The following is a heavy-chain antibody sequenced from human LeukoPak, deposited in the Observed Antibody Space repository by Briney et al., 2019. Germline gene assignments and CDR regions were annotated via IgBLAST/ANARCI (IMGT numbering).Heavy chain of an antibody. V-gene: IGHV4-38-2*02. CDR2: IHHSGNI. Sequence: SETLSLTCAVSGYSISSGYYWGWIRQSPGKGLEWIGNIHHSGNIYYNVSLKSRVTISVHTSNNQFSLNLNSVTAADTAVYYCARDRGGLDAFDIWGQGTMVTVSS. D-gene: IGHD3-10*01. J-gene: IGHJ3*02. CDR3: ARDRGGLDAFDI. CDR1: GYSISSGYY.